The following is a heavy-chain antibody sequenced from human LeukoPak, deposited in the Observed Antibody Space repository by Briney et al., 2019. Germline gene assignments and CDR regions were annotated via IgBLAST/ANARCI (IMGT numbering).Heavy chain of an antibody. CDR3: ARDRNYYDSSGYYFAN. CDR1: GGSVSSGSSF. Sequence: SETLSLTCTVSGGSVSSGSSFWSWIRQPPGKGLEWIGYIYHSGNTNYNPSLKSRVTISVDTSKSQLSLKLSPVTAADTAVYYCARDRNYYDSSGYYFANWGQGTLVTVSS. V-gene: IGHV4-61*01. CDR2: IYHSGNT. D-gene: IGHD3-22*01. J-gene: IGHJ4*02.